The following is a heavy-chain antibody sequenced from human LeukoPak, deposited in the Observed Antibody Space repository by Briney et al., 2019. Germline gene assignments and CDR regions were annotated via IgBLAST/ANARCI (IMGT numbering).Heavy chain of an antibody. CDR1: GFTFSSYS. J-gene: IGHJ6*02. CDR3: ARENAGGMDV. V-gene: IGHV3-21*01. CDR2: ISSSSSYI. Sequence: PGGSLRLSCAASGFTFSSYSMDWVRKAPGKGLEWVSSISSSSSYIHYADSLKGRFTISRDNAKISLYLQMNSLRAEDTAVYYCARENAGGMDVWGQGTTVTVSS. D-gene: IGHD1-1*01.